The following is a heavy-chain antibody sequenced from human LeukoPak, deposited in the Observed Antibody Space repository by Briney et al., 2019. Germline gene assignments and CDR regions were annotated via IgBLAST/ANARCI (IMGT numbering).Heavy chain of an antibody. Sequence: GGSLRLSCAASGFSFGTYTMSWVRQAPGKGLEWLSYITSGSITIDYADSVKGRFTISRDNSKNTLYLQMNSLRVEDTAVYYCAKDLNRGNDWYFDLWGRGTLVTVSS. J-gene: IGHJ2*01. D-gene: IGHD2/OR15-2a*01. CDR3: AKDLNRGNDWYFDL. V-gene: IGHV3-48*01. CDR2: ITSGSITI. CDR1: GFSFGTYT.